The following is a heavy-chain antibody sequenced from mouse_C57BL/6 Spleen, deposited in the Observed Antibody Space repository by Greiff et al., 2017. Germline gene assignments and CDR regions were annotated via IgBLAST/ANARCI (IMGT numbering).Heavy chain of an antibody. CDR2: IDPSDSYT. Sequence: QVQLQQPGAELVMPGASVKLSCKASGYTFTSYWMHWVKQRPGQGLEWIGEIDPSDSYTNYNQKFKGKSTLTVDKSSSTAYMQLSSLTSEDSAVYYCARLALLGYAMDYWGQGTSVTVSS. V-gene: IGHV1-69*01. J-gene: IGHJ4*01. CDR3: ARLALLGYAMDY. CDR1: GYTFTSYW.